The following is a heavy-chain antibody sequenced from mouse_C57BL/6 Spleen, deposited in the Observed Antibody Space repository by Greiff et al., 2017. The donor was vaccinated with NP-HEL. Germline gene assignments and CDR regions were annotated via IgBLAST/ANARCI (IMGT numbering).Heavy chain of an antibody. J-gene: IGHJ2*01. Sequence: QVQLQQSGAELVKPGASVKISCKASGYAFSSYWMNWVKQRPGKGLEWIGQIYPGDGDTNYNGKFKGKATLTADKSSSTAYMQLSSLTSEDSAVYFCARGGAIYYGYDCDFDYWGQGTTLTVSS. V-gene: IGHV1-80*01. CDR2: IYPGDGDT. D-gene: IGHD2-2*01. CDR3: ARGGAIYYGYDCDFDY. CDR1: GYAFSSYW.